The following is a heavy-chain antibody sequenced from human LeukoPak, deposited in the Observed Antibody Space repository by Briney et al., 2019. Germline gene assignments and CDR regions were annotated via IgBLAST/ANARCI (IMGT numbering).Heavy chain of an antibody. J-gene: IGHJ6*03. CDR3: ARVRIAAAGTYYYYYYMDV. V-gene: IGHV1-2*02. D-gene: IGHD6-13*01. Sequence: ASVKVSCKASGYTFTGYYMHWVRQAPGQGLEWMGWINPNSGGTNYAQKLQGRVTMTTDTSTSTAYMELRSLRSDDTAVYYCARVRIAAAGTYYYYYYMDVWGKGTTVTVSS. CDR2: INPNSGGT. CDR1: GYTFTGYY.